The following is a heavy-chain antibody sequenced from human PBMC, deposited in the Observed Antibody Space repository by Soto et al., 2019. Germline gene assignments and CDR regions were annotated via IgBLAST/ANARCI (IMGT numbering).Heavy chain of an antibody. CDR1: GYTFTGYY. J-gene: IGHJ3*02. CDR3: ARDQAAADQGPYDAFDI. D-gene: IGHD6-13*01. V-gene: IGHV1-2*04. CDR2: INPNSGGT. Sequence: QVQLVQSGAEVKKPGASVKVSCKASGYTFTGYYMHWVRQDPGQGLEWLGWINPNSGGTNYAQKFQGWVTMTWHTSISTAYMELSRLKSDDSAVYYCARDQAAADQGPYDAFDIWGQGTMVTVSS.